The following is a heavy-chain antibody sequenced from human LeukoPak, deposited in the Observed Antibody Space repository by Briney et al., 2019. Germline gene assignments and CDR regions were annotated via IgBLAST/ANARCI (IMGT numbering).Heavy chain of an antibody. V-gene: IGHV4-39*01. D-gene: IGHD3-10*01. J-gene: IGHJ4*02. CDR3: ARRRGSRLRGLTTYYFDS. CDR1: GGSITSRDYY. CDR2: IQYSGTT. Sequence: PSETLSLTCIVSGGSITSRDYYWCWIRQRPGKGLEWIGSIQYSGTTYYNPSLKSRVTVSVDTSKNQFSLNLSSVTATDTAVYYCARRRGSRLRGLTTYYFDSWGQGTLVTVSS.